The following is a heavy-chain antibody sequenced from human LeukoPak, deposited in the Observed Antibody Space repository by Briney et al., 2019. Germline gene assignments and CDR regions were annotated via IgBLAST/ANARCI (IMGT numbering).Heavy chain of an antibody. J-gene: IGHJ6*02. V-gene: IGHV3-33*01. CDR2: IWYDGSNK. CDR1: GFTFSSYG. D-gene: IGHD6-6*01. CDR3: ARVSFSIAGWYYGMDV. Sequence: GGSLRLSCAASGFTFSSYGMHWVRQAPGKGLEWVAVIWYDGSNKYYADSVKGRFTISRDNSKNTLYLQMNSLRAEDTAVYYYARVSFSIAGWYYGMDVWGQGTTVTVSS.